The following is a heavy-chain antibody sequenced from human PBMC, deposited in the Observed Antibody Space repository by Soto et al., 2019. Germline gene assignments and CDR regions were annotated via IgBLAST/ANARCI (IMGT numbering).Heavy chain of an antibody. CDR2: ISSSSNYI. D-gene: IGHD1-26*01. CDR1: GFTFSSYS. CDR3: ARDLVGATI. J-gene: IGHJ4*02. Sequence: EVQLVESGGGLVKPGGSLRLSCAASGFTFSSYSMNWVRQAPGKGLEWVSSISSSSNYIYYADSVKGRFTISRDNAKKSLYLQMNSLRAEDTAMYYCARDLVGATIWGQGTLVTVSS. V-gene: IGHV3-21*01.